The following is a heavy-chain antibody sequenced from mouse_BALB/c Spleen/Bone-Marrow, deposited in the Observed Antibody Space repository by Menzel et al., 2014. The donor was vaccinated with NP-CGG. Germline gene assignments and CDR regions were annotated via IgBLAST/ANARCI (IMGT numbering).Heavy chain of an antibody. Sequence: EVQLQQSGPELVKPGASVKVSCKASGYAFTGYNMYWVKQRHGTSLEWIGYIDPYSGGTNYNQKFKGKATLTVDKSSTTAYMHLNSLTSEDSAVYYCAREQTRAKDHRGQGTSVTVSS. D-gene: IGHD3-1*01. J-gene: IGHJ4*01. CDR1: GYAFTGYN. V-gene: IGHV1S135*01. CDR2: IDPYSGGT. CDR3: AREQTRAKDH.